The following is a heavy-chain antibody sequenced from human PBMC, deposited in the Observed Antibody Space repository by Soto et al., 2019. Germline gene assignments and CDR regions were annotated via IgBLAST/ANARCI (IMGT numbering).Heavy chain of an antibody. CDR1: GFTFSTYA. V-gene: IGHV3-23*01. CDR3: AKERSSGWSFDY. J-gene: IGHJ4*02. CDR2: ISGSGDST. Sequence: EVQLLESGGGLVQPGGSLRLSCAASGFTFSTYAMNWVRQAPGKGLAWVSGISGSGDSTYYADSVKGRFTVSRDNSKNTLYLQMNSLRGEDTAVFYCAKERSSGWSFDYWGQGTLVTVSP. D-gene: IGHD6-19*01.